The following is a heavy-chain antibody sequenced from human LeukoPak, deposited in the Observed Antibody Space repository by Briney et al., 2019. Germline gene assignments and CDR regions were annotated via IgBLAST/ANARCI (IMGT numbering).Heavy chain of an antibody. Sequence: SETLSLTCTVSGGSISSGGYYWSWIRQHPGKGLEWIGYIYYSGSTYYNPSLKSRVTISVDTSKNQFSLKLSSVTAADTAVYYCARGGFGRSGSYYAFDIWGQGTMVTVSS. CDR3: ARGGFGRSGSYYAFDI. J-gene: IGHJ3*02. CDR2: IYYSGST. CDR1: GGSISSGGYY. D-gene: IGHD3-10*01. V-gene: IGHV4-31*03.